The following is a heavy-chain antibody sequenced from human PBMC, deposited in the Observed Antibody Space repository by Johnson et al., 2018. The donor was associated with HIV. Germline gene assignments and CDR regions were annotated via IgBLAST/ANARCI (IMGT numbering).Heavy chain of an antibody. Sequence: VQLVESGGGLVQPGGSLRLSCAASGFTFSSYAMHWVRQAPGKGLEYVSAISVDGCTTYYENSVKGRFTISRDNSKNKMYLQMGSLRPDDMALYYCSSRSATLWGQGTMVTVSS. CDR2: ISVDGCTT. CDR1: GFTFSSYA. D-gene: IGHD1-1*01. J-gene: IGHJ3*01. CDR3: SSRSATL. V-gene: IGHV3-64*01.